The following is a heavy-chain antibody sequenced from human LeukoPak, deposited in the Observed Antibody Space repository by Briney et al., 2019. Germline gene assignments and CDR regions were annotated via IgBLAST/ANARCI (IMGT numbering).Heavy chain of an antibody. D-gene: IGHD2-2*01. CDR1: GGSISSYY. J-gene: IGHJ2*01. V-gene: IGHV4-4*09. Sequence: SETLSLTCTVSGGSISSYYWSWIRQPPGKGLEWIGYIYTSGSTNYNPSLKGRVTISVDTSKNQFSLKLSSVTAADTAVYYCARVPSILYFDLWGRGTLVTVSS. CDR3: ARVPSILYFDL. CDR2: IYTSGST.